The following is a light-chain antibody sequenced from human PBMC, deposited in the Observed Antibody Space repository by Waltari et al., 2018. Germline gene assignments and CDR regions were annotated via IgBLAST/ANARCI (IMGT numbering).Light chain of an antibody. CDR2: KAS. Sequence: DIQMTQSPSTLSASVGDRVTITCRASQSISNWLAWYQQQPGTAPNLLICKASTLGRGVPSSFSASGSGTEFTLTISSLQPDDLGTYYCQQYNTYSTFGQGTKLEIK. CDR3: QQYNTYST. CDR1: QSISNW. V-gene: IGKV1-5*03. J-gene: IGKJ2*01.